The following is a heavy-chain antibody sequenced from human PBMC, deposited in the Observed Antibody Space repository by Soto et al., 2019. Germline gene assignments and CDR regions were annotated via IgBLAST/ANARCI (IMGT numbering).Heavy chain of an antibody. D-gene: IGHD5-18*01. J-gene: IGHJ6*02. CDR2: ISYDGSNK. CDR3: AKTLSGYNYGPSGSYYYGMDV. Sequence: PGGSLILSCAASRFTFSSYGRHWVRQAPGKGLEWVAVISYDGSNKYYADSVKGRFTISRDNSKNTLYLQMNSLRAEDTAVYYCAKTLSGYNYGPSGSYYYGMDVWGQGTTVTVSS. V-gene: IGHV3-30*18. CDR1: RFTFSSYG.